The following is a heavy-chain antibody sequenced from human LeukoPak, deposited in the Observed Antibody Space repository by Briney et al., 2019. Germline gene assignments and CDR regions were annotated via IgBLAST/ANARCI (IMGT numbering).Heavy chain of an antibody. D-gene: IGHD6-19*01. CDR3: ARDPRSSGWYYFDY. J-gene: IGHJ4*02. CDR1: GFTFDDYG. V-gene: IGHV3-20*04. Sequence: GGSLRLSCAASGFTFDDYGMSWVRQAPGKGLEWVSGINWNGGSTGYADSVKGRFTISRDNAKNSLYLQMNSLRAEDTALYYCARDPRSSGWYYFDYWGQGTLVTVSS. CDR2: INWNGGST.